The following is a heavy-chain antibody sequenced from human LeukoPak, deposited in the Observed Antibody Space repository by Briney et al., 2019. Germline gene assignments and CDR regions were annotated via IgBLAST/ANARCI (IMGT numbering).Heavy chain of an antibody. Sequence: ASVKLSCKASSYTFTNYGFSWVRQAPAQGLEWIGWIITYNANTNYAQNLQGRVTLTIHTPTSTAFMELNSMRSDDTAVYYCARESYCDRTSSHGAFFDYWGQGTLVTVSS. V-gene: IGHV1-18*01. D-gene: IGHD2-21*01. CDR3: ARESYCDRTSSHGAFFDY. J-gene: IGHJ4*02. CDR1: SYTFTNYG. CDR2: IITYNANT.